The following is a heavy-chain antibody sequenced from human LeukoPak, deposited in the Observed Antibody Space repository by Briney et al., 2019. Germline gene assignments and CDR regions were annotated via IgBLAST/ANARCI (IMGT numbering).Heavy chain of an antibody. V-gene: IGHV3-7*01. CDR2: IKQDGSEQ. Sequence: PGGSLRLSCAASGFTFNNYWMNWVRQAPGKGLEWVANIKQDGSEQYYVDSVKGRFTISRDNAKNSLYLQMNSLRAEDTAVYYCAREGEGGFDYWGQGTLVTVSS. CDR3: AREGEGGFDY. J-gene: IGHJ4*02. D-gene: IGHD3-16*01. CDR1: GFTFNNYW.